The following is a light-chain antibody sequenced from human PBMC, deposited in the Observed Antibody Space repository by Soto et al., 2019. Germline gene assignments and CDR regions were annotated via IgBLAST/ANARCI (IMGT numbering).Light chain of an antibody. CDR1: RSNIGAGYD. CDR2: ANS. CDR3: QSYDSSLRVV. J-gene: IGLJ2*01. V-gene: IGLV1-40*01. Sequence: QSVLTQPPSVSGAPGQRVTISCTGSRSNIGAGYDVHWYQQLPGTAPKVLIYANSNRPSGVPDRFSGSKSGTSDSLAITGLQAEDEADYYCQSYDSSLRVVFGGGTKLTVL.